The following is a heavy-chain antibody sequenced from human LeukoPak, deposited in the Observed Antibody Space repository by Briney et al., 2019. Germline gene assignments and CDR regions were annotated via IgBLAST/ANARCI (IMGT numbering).Heavy chain of an antibody. CDR1: GGSISSTSYY. J-gene: IGHJ4*01. CDR3: ARHRIIAAIGAFDS. CDR2: IFYIGST. V-gene: IGHV4-39*01. D-gene: IGHD6-6*01. Sequence: PSETLSLTCTVSGGSISSTSYYWGWIRQPPGKGLEWIGNIFYIGSTHYNPSLKSRVTISADTPKNQFSLKLSSVTAADTAVYYCARHRIIAAIGAFDSWGQGALVTVSS.